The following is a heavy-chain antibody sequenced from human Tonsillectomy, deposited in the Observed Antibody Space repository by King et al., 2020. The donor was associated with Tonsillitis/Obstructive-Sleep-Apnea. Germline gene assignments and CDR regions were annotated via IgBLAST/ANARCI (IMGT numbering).Heavy chain of an antibody. V-gene: IGHV3-23*04. J-gene: IGHJ4*02. CDR1: GFTFSTYA. CDR2: ISGSGGST. CDR3: TKALAYDIPTYYFDY. D-gene: IGHD3-9*01. Sequence: VQLVESGGGLVQPGGSLRLSCAASGFTFSTYAMSWVRQAPGKGLEWVSTISGSGGSTYYADSVKGRFTISRDNSKNTLYLQMNSLRAEDTAVYYCTKALAYDIPTYYFDYWGQGPLVTVSS.